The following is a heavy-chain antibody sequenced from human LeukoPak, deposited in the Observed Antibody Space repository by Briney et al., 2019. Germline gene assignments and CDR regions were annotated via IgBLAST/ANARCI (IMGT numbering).Heavy chain of an antibody. CDR3: ARVSGSGWYFDY. CDR1: GYTLTELS. CDR2: FDPEDGET. J-gene: IGHJ4*02. D-gene: IGHD6-19*01. V-gene: IGHV1-24*01. Sequence: ASVKVSCKVSGYTLTELSMHWVRQAPGKGLEWMGGFDPEDGETIYAQKFQGRVTMTEDTSTDTAYMELSSLRSEDTAVYYCARVSGSGWYFDYWGQGTLVTVSS.